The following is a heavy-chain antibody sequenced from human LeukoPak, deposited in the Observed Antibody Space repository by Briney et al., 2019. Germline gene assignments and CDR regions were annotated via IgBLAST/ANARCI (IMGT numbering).Heavy chain of an antibody. CDR2: ISYDGSNK. CDR3: ASQKETYYDFWSGYYPSEFDY. Sequence: GRSLRLSCAASGFTFSSYAMHWVRQAPGKGLEWVAVISYDGSNKYYADSVKGQFTISRDNSKNTLYLQMNSLRAEDTAVYYCASQKETYYDFWSGYYPSEFDYWGQGTLVTVSS. V-gene: IGHV3-30*04. D-gene: IGHD3-3*01. CDR1: GFTFSSYA. J-gene: IGHJ4*02.